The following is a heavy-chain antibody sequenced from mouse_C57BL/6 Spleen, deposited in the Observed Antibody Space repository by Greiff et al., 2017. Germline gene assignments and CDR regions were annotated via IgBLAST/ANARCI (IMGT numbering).Heavy chain of an antibody. CDR3: ARESNGLRRGFAY. J-gene: IGHJ3*01. CDR2: INPYNGGT. V-gene: IGHV1-19*01. Sequence: EVQLQQSGPVLVKPGASVKMSCKASGYTFTDYYMNWVKQSHGKSLEWIGVINPYNGGTSYNQKFKGKATLTVDKSSSTAYMELNSLTSEDSAVYYCARESNGLRRGFAYWGQGTLVTVSA. D-gene: IGHD2-4*01. CDR1: GYTFTDYY.